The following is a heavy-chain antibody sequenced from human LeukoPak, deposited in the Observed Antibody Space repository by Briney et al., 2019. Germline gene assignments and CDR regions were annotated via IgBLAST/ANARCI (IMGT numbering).Heavy chain of an antibody. Sequence: GGSLRLSCAASGFTFDDYAMHWVRQAPGKGLEWVSGISWNSGSIDYMDSVKGRFTISRDNSKNTLYLQMNSLRAEDTAVYYCAKDLDCSSTSCYENVWGQGTTVTVSS. CDR3: AKDLDCSSTSCYENV. D-gene: IGHD2-2*01. J-gene: IGHJ6*02. V-gene: IGHV3-9*01. CDR1: GFTFDDYA. CDR2: ISWNSGSI.